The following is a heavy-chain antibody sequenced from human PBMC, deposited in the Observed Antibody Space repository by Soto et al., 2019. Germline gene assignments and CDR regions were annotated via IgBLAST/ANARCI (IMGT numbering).Heavy chain of an antibody. CDR2: IYYSGST. CDR1: GGSISSYY. V-gene: IGHV4-59*06. J-gene: IGHJ6*03. Sequence: SETLSLTWTVSGGSISSYYWSWILQHQGKGPEWIGYIYYSGSTYYNPSLKSRVTISVDTSKNQFSLKLSSVTAADTAVYYCARQDYGDSRGGYYYYMDVWGKGTTVTVSS. D-gene: IGHD4-17*01. CDR3: ARQDYGDSRGGYYYYMDV.